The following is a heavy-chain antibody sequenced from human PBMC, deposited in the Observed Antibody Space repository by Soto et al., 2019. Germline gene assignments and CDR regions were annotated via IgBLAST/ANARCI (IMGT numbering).Heavy chain of an antibody. D-gene: IGHD6-6*01. V-gene: IGHV4-34*01. CDR1: GASFSGYY. CDR3: ERGHSTSGYDS. Sequence: SETLSLTCSVYGASFSGYYWSWIRQSPGKGLEWIGEIHHSGSTHYNPSLKSRLTFSIDESQSQFYMMLTSVTAADTALYFCERGHSTSGYDSWGQGSLVTVSS. J-gene: IGHJ4*02. CDR2: IHHSGST.